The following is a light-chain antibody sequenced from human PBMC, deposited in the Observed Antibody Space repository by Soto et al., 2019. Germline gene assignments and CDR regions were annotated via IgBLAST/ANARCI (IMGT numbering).Light chain of an antibody. Sequence: SSELTQPPSVSVAPGKTARITCGGNNIGSKSVHWYQQKPGQAPVLVIYYDSDRPSGIPERFSGSNSGNTATLTISGVEAGDEADYYCQVWDSSSDHLDVFGTGTKVTVL. CDR1: NIGSKS. J-gene: IGLJ1*01. CDR2: YDS. V-gene: IGLV3-21*04. CDR3: QVWDSSSDHLDV.